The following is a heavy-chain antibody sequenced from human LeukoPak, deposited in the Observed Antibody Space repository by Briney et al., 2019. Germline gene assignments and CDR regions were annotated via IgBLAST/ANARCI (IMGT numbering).Heavy chain of an antibody. J-gene: IGHJ5*02. D-gene: IGHD6-19*01. CDR2: MHHSGST. CDR1: GGSIRSYY. V-gene: IGHV4-59*08. CDR3: ARHAAVEGSSGWSPLWWFDP. Sequence: PSETLSLTCTVSGGSIRSYYWSWLRQPPGKGLEWFGYMHHSGSTNHNPYLKSRATITVNTSNSQISLKLSSVTAADTAVYDCARHAAVEGSSGWSPLWWFDPWGQGTLVTVSS.